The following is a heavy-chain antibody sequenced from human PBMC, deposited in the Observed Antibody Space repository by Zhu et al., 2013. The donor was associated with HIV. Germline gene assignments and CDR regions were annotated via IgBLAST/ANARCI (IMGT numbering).Heavy chain of an antibody. CDR1: GDTFNTYA. CDR3: AKDARLNYDILEGGMDV. CDR2: IIPILGTP. Sequence: QVQLVQSGSEVKKPGSSVKVSCKASGDTFNTYAISWVRQAPGQGLEWMGGIIPILGTPTYAQRFQGRVTITADESTSTAYVELRSLRSEDTAVYYCAKDARLNYDILEGGMDVWGQGTTVTVSS. D-gene: IGHD3-9*01. J-gene: IGHJ6*02. V-gene: IGHV1-69*01.